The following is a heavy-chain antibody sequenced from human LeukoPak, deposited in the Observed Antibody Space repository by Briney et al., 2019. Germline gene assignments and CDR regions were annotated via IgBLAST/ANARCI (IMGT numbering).Heavy chain of an antibody. CDR3: GRISSSYYFFDH. CDR1: GFTFSSYW. Sequence: GGSLRLSCAASGFTFSSYWMSWFRQAPGKGLEWVANIKQEGSEKYYVGSVKGRFTISRDDAKNSLYLQMDSPRADDTAVYYCGRISSSYYFFDHWGQGTLVTVSS. D-gene: IGHD6-13*01. V-gene: IGHV3-7*01. CDR2: IKQEGSEK. J-gene: IGHJ4*02.